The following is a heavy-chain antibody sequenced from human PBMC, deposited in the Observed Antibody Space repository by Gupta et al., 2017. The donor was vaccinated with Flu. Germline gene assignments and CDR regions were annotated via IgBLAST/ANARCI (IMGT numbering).Heavy chain of an antibody. CDR2: ITDSGDRT. Sequence: EVQLLESGGGLVQPGVSLRLSCAASGSTFGDYAMSWVRQAPGKGLEWVATITDSGDRTYYADAGKGRITISRDNYRNTRYLQMNRLRDEDKAVYYCARRREAGAWNDAYFQHWGQGTLVTVSS. D-gene: IGHD1-1*01. CDR3: ARRREAGAWNDAYFQH. V-gene: IGHV3-23*01. CDR1: GSTFGDYA. J-gene: IGHJ1*01.